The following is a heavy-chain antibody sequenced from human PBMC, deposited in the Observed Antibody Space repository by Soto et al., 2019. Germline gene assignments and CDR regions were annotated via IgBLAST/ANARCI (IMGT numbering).Heavy chain of an antibody. D-gene: IGHD2-2*01. V-gene: IGHV1-2*02. CDR2: INPQTGGT. CDR1: GYTFTGYY. CDR3: ARERYQVISDGMGV. J-gene: IGHJ6*02. Sequence: QVQLVQSGAEVKTPGASVRVSCKASGYTFTGYYIHWVREAPGQGLEWMGWINPQTGGTSYAQKFQGRVTLSRDTSINTAYLELSRLRFDDAAVYFCARERYQVISDGMGVWGQGTTVTVSS.